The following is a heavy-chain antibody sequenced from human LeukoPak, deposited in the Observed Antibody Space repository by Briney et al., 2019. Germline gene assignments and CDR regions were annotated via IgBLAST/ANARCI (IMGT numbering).Heavy chain of an antibody. J-gene: IGHJ4*02. Sequence: GGSLRLSCAASGFTFSSYSMNWVRQAPGKGLEWVSSISSSSYIYYADSVKGRFTISRDNAKNSLYLQMNSLRAEDTAVYYCARYGDNSRDYFDYWGQGTLVTVSS. V-gene: IGHV3-21*01. CDR1: GFTFSSYS. CDR2: ISSSSYI. CDR3: ARYGDNSRDYFDY. D-gene: IGHD4-17*01.